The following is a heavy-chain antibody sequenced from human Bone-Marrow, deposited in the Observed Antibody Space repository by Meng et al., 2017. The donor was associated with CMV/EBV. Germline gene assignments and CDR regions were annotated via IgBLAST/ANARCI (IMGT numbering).Heavy chain of an antibody. D-gene: IGHD3-10*01. Sequence: SVKVSCNASGGTFSSYTISWVRQAPGQGLEWMGRIIPILGIANYAQKFQGRVTITADKSTSTAYMELSSLRSEDTAVYYCARDQGYGSGSYYYYYYYGMDVWGQGTTVTVSS. CDR2: IIPILGIA. J-gene: IGHJ6*02. CDR1: GGTFSSYT. V-gene: IGHV1-69*04. CDR3: ARDQGYGSGSYYYYYYYGMDV.